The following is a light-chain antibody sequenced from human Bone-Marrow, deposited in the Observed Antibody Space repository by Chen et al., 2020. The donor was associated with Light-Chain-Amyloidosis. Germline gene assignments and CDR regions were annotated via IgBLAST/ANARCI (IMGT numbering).Light chain of an antibody. J-gene: IGKJ3*01. CDR1: QNLLYHSNKKNY. V-gene: IGKV4-1*01. CDR3: QQYYSAPLT. CDR2: WAS. Sequence: DTVMTQSPDSLAVSLGERGTINCKSSQNLLYHSNKKNYMAWYQQKAGQTPKLLIKWASIRKSGVPDRFSGSGSGTDFTLTISSLQSEDVAVYYCQQYYSAPLTFGPGTKVEIK.